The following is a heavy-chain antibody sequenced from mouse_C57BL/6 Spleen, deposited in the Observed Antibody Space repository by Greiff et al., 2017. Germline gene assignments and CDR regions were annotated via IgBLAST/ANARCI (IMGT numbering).Heavy chain of an antibody. CDR2: ISYDGSN. D-gene: IGHD1-1*01. CDR1: GYSITSGYY. Sequence: VQLKESGPGLVKPSESLSLTCSVTGYSITSGYYWNWIRQFPGNKLEWMGYISYDGSNNYNPSLKNRISITRNTTKNQFFLKLNSVTTEDTATYYCARDDYGSSYEGGFDYWGQGTTLTVSS. J-gene: IGHJ2*01. V-gene: IGHV3-6*01. CDR3: ARDDYGSSYEGGFDY.